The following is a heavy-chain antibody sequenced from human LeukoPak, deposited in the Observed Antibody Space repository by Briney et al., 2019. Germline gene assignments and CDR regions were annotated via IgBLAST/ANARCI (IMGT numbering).Heavy chain of an antibody. CDR3: ARGEDYSTPFDL. D-gene: IGHD4-11*01. Sequence: SETLSLTCTVSGGSISSGSYYWSWIRQPAGKGLEWIGRIYTSGSTNYNPSLKSRVTISVDTSKNQFSLKLSSVTAADTAVYYCARGEDYSTPFDLWGRGTLVTVSS. V-gene: IGHV4-61*02. CDR2: IYTSGST. J-gene: IGHJ2*01. CDR1: GGSISSGSYY.